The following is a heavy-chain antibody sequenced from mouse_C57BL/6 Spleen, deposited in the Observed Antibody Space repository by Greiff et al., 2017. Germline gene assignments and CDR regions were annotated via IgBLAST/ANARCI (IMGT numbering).Heavy chain of an antibody. V-gene: IGHV1-82*01. CDR2: IYPGDGVT. D-gene: IGHD4-1*01. Sequence: LVESGPELVKPGASVKISCKASGYAFSSSWMNWVKQRPGKGLEWIGRIYPGDGVTNYNGKFKGKATLTADKSSSTAYMQLSSLTSEDSAVYFCARSDNWDAYYFDYWGQGTTLTVSS. CDR3: ARSDNWDAYYFDY. CDR1: GYAFSSSW. J-gene: IGHJ2*01.